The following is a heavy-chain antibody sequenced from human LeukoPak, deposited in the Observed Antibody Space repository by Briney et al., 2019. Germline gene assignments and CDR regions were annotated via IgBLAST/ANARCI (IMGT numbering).Heavy chain of an antibody. J-gene: IGHJ5*02. CDR3: ARAVRGVGAPRLNWFDP. D-gene: IGHD1-26*01. Sequence: SSETLSLTCTVSGGSISSYYWSWIRQPPGKGLEWIGYIYYSGSTNYNPSLKSRVTISVDTSKNQFSLKLSPVTAADAAVYYCARAVRGVGAPRLNWFDPWGQGTLVTVSS. V-gene: IGHV4-59*01. CDR1: GGSISSYY. CDR2: IYYSGST.